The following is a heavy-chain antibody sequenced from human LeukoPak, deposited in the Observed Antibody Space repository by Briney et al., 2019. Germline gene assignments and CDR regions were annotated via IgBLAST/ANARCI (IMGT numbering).Heavy chain of an antibody. Sequence: PGGSLRLSYAASGFTFSSYAMSWVRQAPGKGLEGVSAISGSAGSTYYADSVKGRFTISRDNSKNTLYLQMNSLRAEDTAVYYCAKVGATGTISYFDYWGQGTLVTVSS. CDR3: AKVGATGTISYFDY. CDR2: ISGSAGST. D-gene: IGHD1-7*01. V-gene: IGHV3-23*01. CDR1: GFTFSSYA. J-gene: IGHJ4*02.